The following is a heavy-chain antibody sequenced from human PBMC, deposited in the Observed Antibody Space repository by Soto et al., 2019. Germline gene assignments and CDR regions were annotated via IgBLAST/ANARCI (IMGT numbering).Heavy chain of an antibody. J-gene: IGHJ4*02. CDR1: GYTFTSYD. CDR2: ISANNGNA. Sequence: GASVKVSCKTSGYTFTSYDIYWVRQAPGQGLEWMGWISANNGNAEYAQKLQGRVTMTTDTSATTAYMEVRSLTSDDTAVYYCARGTYLDSWGQGTLVTVSS. V-gene: IGHV1-18*01. CDR3: ARGTYLDS.